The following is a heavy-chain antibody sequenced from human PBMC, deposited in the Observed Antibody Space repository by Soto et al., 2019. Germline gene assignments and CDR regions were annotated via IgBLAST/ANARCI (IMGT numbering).Heavy chain of an antibody. CDR2: IYRGTT. D-gene: IGHD3-22*01. Sequence: EVQLVESGGGLVQPGGSLRLSCAASGFTVSDNYMNWVRQAPGKGLEWVAVIYRGTTYYADSVKGRFTISRDNSKNSLYVQMSSLSPEDTAVYYCARGVGRRDYDSTGYSFDYWGQGTLVAVSS. CDR3: ARGVGRRDYDSTGYSFDY. V-gene: IGHV3-66*01. CDR1: GFTVSDNY. J-gene: IGHJ4*02.